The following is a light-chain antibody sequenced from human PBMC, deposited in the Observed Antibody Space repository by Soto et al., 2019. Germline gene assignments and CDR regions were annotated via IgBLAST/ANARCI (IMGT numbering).Light chain of an antibody. J-gene: IGLJ1*01. CDR3: SSYTISNTLPFV. Sequence: QSVLTQPASVSGSPGQSITISCTGTSSDVGRYNYVSWYQHHPGKAPKLMIYGVSDRPSGVSNRFSGSKSGNTASLTISGLQAEDEADYYCSSYTISNTLPFVFGTGTKLTVL. CDR1: SSDVGRYNY. V-gene: IGLV2-14*01. CDR2: GVS.